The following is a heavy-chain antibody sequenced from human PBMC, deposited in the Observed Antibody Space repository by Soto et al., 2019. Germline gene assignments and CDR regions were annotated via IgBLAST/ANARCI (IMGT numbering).Heavy chain of an antibody. CDR1: DGSLSSSRYY. CDR3: ARVCCLGTSCCDDYYYYGMDV. D-gene: IGHD2-2*01. CDR2: IYYTGST. J-gene: IGHJ6*02. Sequence: TVPLRCPVSDGSLSSSRYYWGWIRQPPGKGLEWIVSIYYTGSTYYNPSLKSRVTISVDTSKNQFSLKLSSVTAADTAVSYCARVCCLGTSCCDDYYYYGMDVWGQGTSVPVSS. V-gene: IGHV4-39*07.